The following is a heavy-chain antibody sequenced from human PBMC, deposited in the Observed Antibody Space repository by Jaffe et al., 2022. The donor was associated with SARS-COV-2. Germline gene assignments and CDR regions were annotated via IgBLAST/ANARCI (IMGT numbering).Heavy chain of an antibody. CDR3: ARTMTTVTHGYMDV. V-gene: IGHV3-21*06. D-gene: IGHD4-17*01. J-gene: IGHJ6*03. Sequence: EVELVESGGGLVKPGGSLRLSCAASGFTFSGYTMNWVRQAPGKGLEWVSSITRDSNFIYYADSVQGRFTISRDNSKNSLFLQMNSLGAEDTALYYCARTMTTVTHGYMDVWGKGTTVIVSS. CDR1: GFTFSGYT. CDR2: ITRDSNFI.